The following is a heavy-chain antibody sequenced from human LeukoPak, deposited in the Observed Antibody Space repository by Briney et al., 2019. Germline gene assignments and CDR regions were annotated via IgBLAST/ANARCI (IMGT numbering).Heavy chain of an antibody. CDR1: GSTFDDYA. J-gene: IGHJ4*02. V-gene: IGHV3-9*01. CDR2: ISWNSGSI. D-gene: IGHD6-6*01. Sequence: GGSLRLSCAASGSTFDDYAMHWVRQAPGKGLEWVSGISWNSGSIGYADSVKGRFTISRDNAKNSLYLRMNSLRAEDTAVYYCAKDLYSSSSPHFDYWGQGTLVTVSS. CDR3: AKDLYSSSSPHFDY.